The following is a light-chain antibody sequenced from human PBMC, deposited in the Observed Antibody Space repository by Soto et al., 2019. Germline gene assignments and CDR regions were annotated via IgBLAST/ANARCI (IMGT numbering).Light chain of an antibody. CDR1: QGIGRY. Sequence: EIVLTQSPGTLSLSPGESVTLSCRASQGIGRYLAWFQQKPGQPPRLLIYDASTRATGIPGRFSGSGSGTDFTLTISSLEPEDFAVYYCHQRSNWPLTFGPGTKVEI. J-gene: IGKJ3*01. CDR2: DAS. CDR3: HQRSNWPLT. V-gene: IGKV3-11*01.